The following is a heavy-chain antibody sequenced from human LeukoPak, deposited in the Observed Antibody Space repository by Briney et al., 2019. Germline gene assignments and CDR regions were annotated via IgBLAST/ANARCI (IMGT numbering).Heavy chain of an antibody. CDR1: GCTFSSYS. D-gene: IGHD6-13*01. J-gene: IGHJ5*02. CDR3: ARDHDSSSWYNWFDP. Sequence: KPGGSLRLSCAASGCTFSSYSMNWVRQAPGKGLEWVSSISSSSSYIYYADSVKGRFTIFRDNAKNSLYLQMNSLRAEDTAVYYCARDHDSSSWYNWFDPWGQGTLVTVSS. V-gene: IGHV3-21*01. CDR2: ISSSSSYI.